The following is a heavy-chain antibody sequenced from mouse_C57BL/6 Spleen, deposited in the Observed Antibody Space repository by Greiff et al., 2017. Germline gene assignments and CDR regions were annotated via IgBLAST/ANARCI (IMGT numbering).Heavy chain of an antibody. V-gene: IGHV1-78*01. CDR2: IYPRDGST. CDR3: ARIPPYYGSTSYYFDY. CDR1: GYTFTDHT. D-gene: IGHD1-1*01. Sequence: QVQLQQSDAELVKPGASVKISCKVSGYTFTDHTIHWMKQRPEQGLEWIGYIYPRDGSTKYNEKFKGKATLTADKSSSKAYMQLNSLTSEDSAVYFCARIPPYYGSTSYYFDYWGQGTTLTVSS. J-gene: IGHJ2*01.